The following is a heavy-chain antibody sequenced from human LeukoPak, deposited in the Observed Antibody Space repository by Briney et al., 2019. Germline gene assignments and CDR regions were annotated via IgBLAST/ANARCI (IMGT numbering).Heavy chain of an antibody. CDR3: AKEGGTMFFDS. V-gene: IGHV3-43*01. CDR2: FSGNGKTT. J-gene: IGHJ5*01. Sequence: GGSLRLSCAASGFTFKDYTIHWVRQAPGKGLEWVSLFSGNGKTTYYADSVKGRFTISRDNRKNSLYLQMNSLRSEDTALYYCAKEGGTMFFDSWGQGTLVTVSS. CDR1: GFTFKDYT. D-gene: IGHD3-3*01.